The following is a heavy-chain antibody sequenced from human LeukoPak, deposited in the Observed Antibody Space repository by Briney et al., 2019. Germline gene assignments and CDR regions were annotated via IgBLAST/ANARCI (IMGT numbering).Heavy chain of an antibody. CDR2: IYYSGST. V-gene: IGHV4-59*01. CDR3: ARGRFLDAFDI. J-gene: IGHJ3*02. D-gene: IGHD3-3*01. Sequence: PSETLTLTCTVSGGSISSYYWSWIRQPPGKGLEWIGYIYYSGSTKYKPSLKSRVTISVDTSKNQFSLKLSSVTAADTAVYYCARGRFLDAFDIWGQGAIVIVSS. CDR1: GGSISSYY.